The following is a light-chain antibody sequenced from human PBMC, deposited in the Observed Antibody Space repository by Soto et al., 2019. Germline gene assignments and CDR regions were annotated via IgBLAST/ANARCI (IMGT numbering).Light chain of an antibody. J-gene: IGKJ1*01. Sequence: EIVMTQSPATLSVSPGERDTLSCRASQRVSSNLAWYQQKPGQAPRLLIYAASTRATGIPARFSGSGSGTEFTLTISSLQSEDFAVYYCQQYNNWPRTFGQGTKVEIK. CDR1: QRVSSN. CDR2: AAS. V-gene: IGKV3-15*01. CDR3: QQYNNWPRT.